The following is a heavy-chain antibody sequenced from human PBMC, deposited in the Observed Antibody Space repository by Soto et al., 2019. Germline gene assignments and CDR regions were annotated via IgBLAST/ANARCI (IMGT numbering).Heavy chain of an antibody. D-gene: IGHD2-2*01. CDR3: AKTYCSSTSCPPPTYYFDY. CDR2: ISYDGSNK. V-gene: IGHV3-30*18. J-gene: IGHJ4*02. Sequence: PGGSLRLSCAASGFTFSSYGMHWVRQAPGKGLEWVAVISYDGSNKYYADSVKGRFTISRDNSKNTLYLQMNSLRAEDTAVYYCAKTYCSSTSCPPPTYYFDYWGQGTLVTVSS. CDR1: GFTFSSYG.